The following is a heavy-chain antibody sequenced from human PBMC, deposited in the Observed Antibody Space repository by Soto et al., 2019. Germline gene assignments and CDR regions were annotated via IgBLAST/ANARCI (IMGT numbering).Heavy chain of an antibody. V-gene: IGHV3-23*01. CDR1: GFTFSSYA. J-gene: IGHJ6*02. D-gene: IGHD5-12*01. Sequence: GGSLRLSCAASGFTFSSYAMSWVRQAPGKGLEWVSAFSGSGGSTYYADSVKGRFTISRDNSKNTLYLQMNSLRAEDTAVYYCAKFGGDDYYYGMDVWGQGTTVTVSS. CDR3: AKFGGDDYYYGMDV. CDR2: FSGSGGST.